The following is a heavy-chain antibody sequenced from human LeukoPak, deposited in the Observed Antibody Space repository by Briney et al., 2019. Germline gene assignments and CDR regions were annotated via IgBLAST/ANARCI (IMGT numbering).Heavy chain of an antibody. V-gene: IGHV4-4*07. CDR3: ARGRYCSADICSGGDAFDI. Sequence: SETLSLTCTVSGGSINNYYWSWIRQPAGKGLEWIGRIYTRGSTNYNPSLKSRVTMSVDTSKNQFSLKLSSVTAADTAVYYCARGRYCSADICSGGDAFDIWGQGAMVSVSS. CDR1: GGSINNYY. J-gene: IGHJ3*02. CDR2: IYTRGST. D-gene: IGHD2-15*01.